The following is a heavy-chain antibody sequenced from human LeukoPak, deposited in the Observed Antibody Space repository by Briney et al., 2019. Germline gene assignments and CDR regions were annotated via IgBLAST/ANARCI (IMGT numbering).Heavy chain of an antibody. D-gene: IGHD4-23*01. J-gene: IGHJ4*02. V-gene: IGHV3-30*18. CDR1: GFTFSNYG. CDR2: ISYDGTNK. CDR3: AKDPTAGWGYGGNRRYFDY. Sequence: PGGSLRLSCAASGFTFSNYGMHWVRQAPGKGLEWVAVISYDGTNKYYADSVKGRFTISRDNSKNTLYLQMNSLRAEDTAVYYCAKDPTAGWGYGGNRRYFDYWGQGTLVTVSS.